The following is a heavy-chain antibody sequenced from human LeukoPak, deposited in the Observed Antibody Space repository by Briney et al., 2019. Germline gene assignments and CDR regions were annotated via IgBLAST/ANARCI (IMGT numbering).Heavy chain of an antibody. J-gene: IGHJ4*02. CDR2: IYYSGST. CDR1: GGSISSSSYY. CDR3: ARPCDGMGVDY. Sequence: SEILSLTCTVSGGSISSSSYYWGWIRQPPGKGLEWIGSIYYSGSTYYNPSLKSRVTISVDTSKNQFSLKLSSVTAADTAVYYCARPCDGMGVDYWGQGTLVTVSS. V-gene: IGHV4-39*01. D-gene: IGHD2-21*02.